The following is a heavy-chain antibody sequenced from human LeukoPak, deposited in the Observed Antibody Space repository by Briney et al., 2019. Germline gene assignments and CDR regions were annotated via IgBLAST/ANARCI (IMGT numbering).Heavy chain of an antibody. CDR1: GYTFTGYY. CDR2: IIPIFETS. V-gene: IGHV1-69*06. D-gene: IGHD3-9*01. CDR3: ARDVPYYDILTGYYYQPFDY. Sequence: ASVKVSCEASGYTFTGYYMHWVRQAPGQGLEWMGGIIPIFETSNYAQKFQDRVTITADKSTSTAYMELSSLRSEDTAVYYCARDVPYYDILTGYYYQPFDYWGQGTLVTVSS. J-gene: IGHJ4*02.